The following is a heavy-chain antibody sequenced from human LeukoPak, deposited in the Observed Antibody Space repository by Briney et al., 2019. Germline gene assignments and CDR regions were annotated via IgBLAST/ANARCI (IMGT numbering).Heavy chain of an antibody. V-gene: IGHV2-5*02. Sequence: CGPTLVNPTPTLTLTCTLSGFSLSTRGVGVGWIRQPRRSTLTRLALIYWDDDKRSSPSLNSRLIITKDTSKNQVLLTMTNMDPVDTATYYCAHRQTSWGTVYFDYWGQGTLVTLSS. D-gene: IGHD7-27*01. CDR2: IYWDDDK. CDR1: GFSLSTRGVG. CDR3: AHRQTSWGTVYFDY. J-gene: IGHJ4*02.